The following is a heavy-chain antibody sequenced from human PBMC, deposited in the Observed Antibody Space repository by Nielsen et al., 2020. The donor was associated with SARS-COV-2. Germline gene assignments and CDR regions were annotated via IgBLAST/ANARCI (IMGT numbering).Heavy chain of an antibody. CDR3: AHRLPSYDFWSGYVSWFDP. D-gene: IGHD3-3*01. V-gene: IGHV2-5*01. CDR2: IYWNDDK. J-gene: IGHJ5*02. Sequence: SGPTLVKPTQTLTLTCTFSGFSLSTSGVGVGWIRQPPGKALEWLALIYWNDDKRYSPSLKSRLTITKDTSKNQVVLTMTNMDPVDTATYYCAHRLPSYDFWSGYVSWFDPWGQGTLVTVSS. CDR1: GFSLSTSGVG.